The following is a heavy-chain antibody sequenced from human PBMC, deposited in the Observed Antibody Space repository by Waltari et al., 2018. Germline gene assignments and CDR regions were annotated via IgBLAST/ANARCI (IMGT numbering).Heavy chain of an antibody. D-gene: IGHD6-19*01. V-gene: IGHV4-59*01. Sequence: QVQLQESGPGLVKPSETLSLTCTVSGGSITPYYWTWIRQPPGRGLEWIGYMFYNGSPNYNPSLKSRVTISIDTSKNQVSLNLSSVTAADTAIYYCARDTIAVGYFDLWGRGTLVTVSS. CDR3: ARDTIAVGYFDL. CDR1: GGSITPYY. J-gene: IGHJ4*02. CDR2: MFYNGSP.